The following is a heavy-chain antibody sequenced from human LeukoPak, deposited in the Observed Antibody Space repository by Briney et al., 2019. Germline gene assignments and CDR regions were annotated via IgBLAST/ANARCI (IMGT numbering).Heavy chain of an antibody. D-gene: IGHD3-22*01. J-gene: IGHJ3*02. Sequence: SVKVSCKASGGTFSSYAISWVLQAPGQGLEWMGGIIPIFGTANYAQKFQGRVTITTDESTSTAYMELSSLRSEDTAVYYCAREEITMIVVPYDAFDIWGQGTMVTVSS. CDR2: IIPIFGTA. CDR1: GGTFSSYA. V-gene: IGHV1-69*05. CDR3: AREEITMIVVPYDAFDI.